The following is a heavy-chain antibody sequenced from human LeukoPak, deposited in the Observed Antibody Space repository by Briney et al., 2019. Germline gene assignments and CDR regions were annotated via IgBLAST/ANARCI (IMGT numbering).Heavy chain of an antibody. CDR3: ARHRDYYGSGSYSFFDY. D-gene: IGHD3-10*01. J-gene: IGHJ4*02. CDR1: GGSISSYY. CDR2: IYYSGSA. V-gene: IGHV4-59*08. Sequence: SETLSLICTVSGGSISSYYWSWIRQPPGKGLEWIGYIYYSGSANYNPSLKSRVTISVATSKNQFSLKLSSVTAADTAVYYCARHRDYYGSGSYSFFDYWGQGTLVTVSS.